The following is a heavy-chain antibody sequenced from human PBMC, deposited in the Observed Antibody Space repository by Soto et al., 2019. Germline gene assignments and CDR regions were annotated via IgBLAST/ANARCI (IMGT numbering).Heavy chain of an antibody. CDR2: IYYRGST. J-gene: IGHJ4*02. Sequence: PSETLSLTCTVSGGSISSYYWSWIRHPPGKGLEWIGYIYYRGSTNYNPSLKSRVTISVDTSKNQLSLKLSSVTAADTAVYYCARRYGYYFDYWGQGTLVTVSS. CDR3: ARRYGYYFDY. V-gene: IGHV4-59*08. CDR1: GGSISSYY. D-gene: IGHD4-17*01.